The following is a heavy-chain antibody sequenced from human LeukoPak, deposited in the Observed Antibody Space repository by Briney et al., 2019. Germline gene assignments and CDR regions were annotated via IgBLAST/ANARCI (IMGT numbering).Heavy chain of an antibody. Sequence: GGSLRLSCAASGFTFSSYSMNWVRQAPGKGLEWVSSISSSSSYIYYADSVKGRFTISRGNAKNSLYLQMNSLRAEDTAVYYCARDRGAARGYWGQGTLVTVSS. J-gene: IGHJ4*02. D-gene: IGHD6-13*01. CDR1: GFTFSSYS. CDR3: ARDRGAARGY. CDR2: ISSSSSYI. V-gene: IGHV3-21*01.